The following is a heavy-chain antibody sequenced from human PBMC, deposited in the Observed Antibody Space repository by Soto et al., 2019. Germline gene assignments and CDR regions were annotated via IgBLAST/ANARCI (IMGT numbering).Heavy chain of an antibody. CDR1: GGTFSSYT. J-gene: IGHJ3*02. V-gene: IGHV1-69*01. CDR2: VTPIFGTA. Sequence: QLQLEQSGAEGKKPGSSVKVSCTASGGTFSSYTISWERQAPGQGLAWMGGVTPIFGTADYAERFQGRVTITADESANTAYMELSSLTSDDTAVYYCARDHLVSGPLDIWGQGTMVTVSS. D-gene: IGHD3-3*01. CDR3: ARDHLVSGPLDI.